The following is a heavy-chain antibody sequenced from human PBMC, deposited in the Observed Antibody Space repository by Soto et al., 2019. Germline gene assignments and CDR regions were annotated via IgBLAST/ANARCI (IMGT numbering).Heavy chain of an antibody. V-gene: IGHV1-69*12. CDR1: GGTFSSYA. CDR3: ASSGYSYGWFDT. J-gene: IGHJ5*02. CDR2: IIPIFGTA. D-gene: IGHD5-18*01. Sequence: QVQLVQSGAEVKKPGSSVKVSCKASGGTFSSYAISWVRQAPGQGLEWMGGIIPIFGTANYAQKFQGRVTITANESASTAYMELSSLRSEDTAVYYCASSGYSYGWFDTWGQGTLVTVSS.